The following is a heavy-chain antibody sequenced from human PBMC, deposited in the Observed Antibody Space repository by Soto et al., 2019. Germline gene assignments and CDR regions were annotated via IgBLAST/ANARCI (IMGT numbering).Heavy chain of an antibody. CDR2: VYNSGNT. CDR3: ARTHWVSCKDF. D-gene: IGHD2-15*01. CDR1: GGSMTGYF. Sequence: QVQLQESSPGLVKPSETLSLTCTVSGGSMTGYFWSWIRQPAGKALEWIGHVYNSGNTDYNPSLESRITLAVDTSKRQFSLKVNSVTAADTAVYYCARTHWVSCKDFWGQGLMVNLSS. J-gene: IGHJ4*02. V-gene: IGHV4-4*07.